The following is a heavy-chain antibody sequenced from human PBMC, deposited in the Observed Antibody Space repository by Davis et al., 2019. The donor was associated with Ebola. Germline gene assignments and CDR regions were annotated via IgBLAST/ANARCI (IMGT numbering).Heavy chain of an antibody. CDR1: GYSFTSYV. J-gene: IGHJ4*02. D-gene: IGHD2-15*01. CDR2: ISTYNGNT. V-gene: IGHV1-18*01. Sequence: ASVKVSCKASGYSFTSYVMHWVRQAPGQGLEWMGWISTYNGNTNYAQKLQGRVTMTTDTSTSTAYMELRSLRSDDTAVYYCARPYCYDGSCYPGNNDYWGQGTLVTVSS. CDR3: ARPYCYDGSCYPGNNDY.